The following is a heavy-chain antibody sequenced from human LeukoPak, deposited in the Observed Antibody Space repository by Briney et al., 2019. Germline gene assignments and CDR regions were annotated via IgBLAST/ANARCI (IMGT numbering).Heavy chain of an antibody. CDR2: IKQDGSEK. Sequence: GGSLRLSCAAFGFTFSSYWMSWVRQAPGKGLEWVANIKQDGSEKYYVDSVKGRFTISRDNAKNSLYLQMNSLRAEDTAVYYCARSIAVAGNYYFDYWGQGTLVTVSS. CDR1: GFTFSSYW. J-gene: IGHJ4*02. V-gene: IGHV3-7*01. D-gene: IGHD6-19*01. CDR3: ARSIAVAGNYYFDY.